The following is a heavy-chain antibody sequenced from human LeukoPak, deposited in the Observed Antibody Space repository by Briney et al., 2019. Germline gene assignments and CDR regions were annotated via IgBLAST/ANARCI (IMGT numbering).Heavy chain of an antibody. Sequence: PSETLSLTCTVSGGSMNTYYWSWIRQPAGKGLGWIGRFFPGGNTNYNPSLKSRVTLSLDTSKNQFSLKLSSVTAADTAVYYCAREGGYCSSTSCLDLFDYWGQGTLVTVSS. J-gene: IGHJ4*02. V-gene: IGHV4-4*07. CDR3: AREGGYCSSTSCLDLFDY. CDR2: FFPGGNT. D-gene: IGHD2-2*01. CDR1: GGSMNTYY.